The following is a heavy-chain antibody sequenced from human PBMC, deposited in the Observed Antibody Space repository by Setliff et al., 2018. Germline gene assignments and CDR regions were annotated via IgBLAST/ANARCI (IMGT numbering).Heavy chain of an antibody. CDR1: GYSFTGYY. J-gene: IGHJ4*02. D-gene: IGHD3-9*01. CDR3: ARGQTLRHFDWPTAFDY. Sequence: ASVKVSCKTSGYSFTGYYMHWVRQAPGQGLEWMGWIGARNVKTNYAQKFQDRVTMTTDTSTSTGYMELRSLTSDDTAVYYCARGQTLRHFDWPTAFDYWGLGTLVTVS. V-gene: IGHV1-18*01. CDR2: IGARNVKT.